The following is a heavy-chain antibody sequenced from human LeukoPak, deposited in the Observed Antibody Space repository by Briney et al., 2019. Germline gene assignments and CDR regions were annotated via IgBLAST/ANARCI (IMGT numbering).Heavy chain of an antibody. J-gene: IGHJ4*02. CDR2: IYPGDSDT. CDR3: ARLDDCGGDCLYFDY. CDR1: GYSFTSYW. V-gene: IGHV5-51*01. Sequence: GESLKISCKGSGYSFTSYWIGWGRQMPGQGLEWRGIIYPGDSDTRYSPSFQGQVTISADKSISTAYLQWSSLKASDTAMYYCARLDDCGGDCLYFDYWGQGTLVTVSS. D-gene: IGHD2-21*02.